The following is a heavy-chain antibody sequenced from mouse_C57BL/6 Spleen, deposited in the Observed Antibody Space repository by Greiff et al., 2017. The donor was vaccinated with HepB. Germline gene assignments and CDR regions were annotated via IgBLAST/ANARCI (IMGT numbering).Heavy chain of an antibody. V-gene: IGHV5-17*01. CDR1: GFTFSDYG. CDR3: AGGGYSNYGGFAY. Sequence: EVQLVESGGGLVKPGGSLKLSCAASGFTFSDYGMHWVRQAPEKGLEWVAYISSGSSTIYYADPVKGRFTISRDNAKNTLFLQMTSLRSDDTAMYYCAGGGYSNYGGFAYWGQGTLVTVSA. J-gene: IGHJ3*01. D-gene: IGHD2-5*01. CDR2: ISSGSSTI.